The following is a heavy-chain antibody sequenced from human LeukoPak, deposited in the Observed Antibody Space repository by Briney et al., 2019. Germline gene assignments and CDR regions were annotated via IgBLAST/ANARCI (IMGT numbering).Heavy chain of an antibody. Sequence: GGSLRLSCAASGFTFSTYAMSWVRQAPWKGLEWVSAISGSGGSTYYADSVKGRYTISRDNSKNTLYLQMNGLRAEDTAVYYCAKGYSSGWSGFSAFDYWGQGTLVTVSS. D-gene: IGHD6-19*01. CDR1: GFTFSTYA. CDR3: AKGYSSGWSGFSAFDY. J-gene: IGHJ4*02. V-gene: IGHV3-23*01. CDR2: ISGSGGST.